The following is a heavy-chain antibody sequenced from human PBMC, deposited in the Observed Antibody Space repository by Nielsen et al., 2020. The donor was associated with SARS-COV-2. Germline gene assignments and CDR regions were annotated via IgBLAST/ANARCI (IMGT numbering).Heavy chain of an antibody. J-gene: IGHJ4*02. CDR2: IYPGDSDT. CDR3: ARQAFQGDPVGDY. V-gene: IGHV5-51*01. D-gene: IGHD1-26*01. Sequence: GESLKISCKGSGYTFSNYWIGWVRQMPGKGLEWMGIIYPGDSDTKYSPSFQGQVTISADRSISTAYLQWGSLKASDTAIYYCARQAFQGDPVGDYWGQGTLVTVSS. CDR1: GYTFSNYW.